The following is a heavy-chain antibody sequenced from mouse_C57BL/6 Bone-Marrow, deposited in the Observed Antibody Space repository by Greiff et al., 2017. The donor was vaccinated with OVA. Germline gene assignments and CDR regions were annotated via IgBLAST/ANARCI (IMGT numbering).Heavy chain of an antibody. V-gene: IGHV1-4*01. J-gene: IGHJ3*01. CDR1: GYAFTNYL. D-gene: IGHD2-1*01. Sequence: QVQLQQSGAELVRPGTSVKVSCKASGYAFTNYLIEWVKQRPGQGLEWIGYINPSSGYTKYNQKFKDKATLTADKSSSTAYMQLSSLTSEDSAVYYCAREDGNWFAYWGQGTLVTVSA. CDR3: AREDGNWFAY. CDR2: INPSSGYT.